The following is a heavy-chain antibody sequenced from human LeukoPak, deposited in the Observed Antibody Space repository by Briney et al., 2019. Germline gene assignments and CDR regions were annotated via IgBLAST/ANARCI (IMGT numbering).Heavy chain of an antibody. CDR2: IYYSGST. CDR1: GGSISSSSYY. Sequence: SETLSLTCTVSGGSISSSSYYWGWIRQPPGKGLEWIGSIYYSGSTYHNPSLKSRVTISVDTSKNQFSLKLSSVTAADTAVYYCARHDGVGATTDYFDYWGQGTLVTVSS. D-gene: IGHD1-26*01. V-gene: IGHV4-39*01. J-gene: IGHJ4*02. CDR3: ARHDGVGATTDYFDY.